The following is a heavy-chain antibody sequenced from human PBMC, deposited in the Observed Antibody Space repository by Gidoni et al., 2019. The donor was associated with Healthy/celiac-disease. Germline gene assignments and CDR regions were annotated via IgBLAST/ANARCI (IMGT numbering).Heavy chain of an antibody. Sequence: QVQLQQRGAGLLKPSETLSLTCAVYGGSFSGYYWSWIRQPPGKGLEWIGEINHSGSTNYNPSLKSRVTISVDTSKNQFSLKLSSVTAADTAVYYCACIAARLNYYYGMDVWGQGTTVTVSS. CDR3: ACIAARLNYYYGMDV. D-gene: IGHD6-13*01. CDR2: INHSGST. V-gene: IGHV4-34*01. J-gene: IGHJ6*02. CDR1: GGSFSGYY.